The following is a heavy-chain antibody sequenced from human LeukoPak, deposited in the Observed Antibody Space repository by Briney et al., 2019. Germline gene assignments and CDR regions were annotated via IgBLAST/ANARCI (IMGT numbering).Heavy chain of an antibody. CDR1: GYTFTSYD. D-gene: IGHD6-6*01. CDR3: ARRSIAARRYPKNWFDP. Sequence: ASVKVSCKASGYTFTSYDINWVRQATGQGLEWMGWMNPNSGNTGYAQKFQGRVTMTRNTSISTAYMELSSLRSEDTAVYYCARRSIAARRYPKNWFDPWGQGTLVTASS. J-gene: IGHJ5*02. V-gene: IGHV1-8*01. CDR2: MNPNSGNT.